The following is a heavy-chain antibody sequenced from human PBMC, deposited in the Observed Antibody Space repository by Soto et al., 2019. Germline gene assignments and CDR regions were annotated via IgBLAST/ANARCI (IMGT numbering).Heavy chain of an antibody. Sequence: VGSLRLSCAASGFTVSSYAMGCARHAPGKGRGWVLATIDSGGSTYYADSVKGRFTLSRDKSKNTLYLQMNSLRPEDTAGYYCAAGCNIRVDGLDVWGQGTTVTVSS. CDR3: AAGCNIRVDGLDV. J-gene: IGHJ6*02. V-gene: IGHV3-23*01. CDR1: GFTVSSYA. CDR2: TIDSGGST.